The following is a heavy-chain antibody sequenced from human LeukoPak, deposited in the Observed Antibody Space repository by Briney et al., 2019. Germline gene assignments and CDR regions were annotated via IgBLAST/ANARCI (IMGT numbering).Heavy chain of an antibody. CDR2: INPNSGGT. D-gene: IGHD6-19*01. CDR3: ARRYSSGWYYFDY. Sequence: GASVKVSCKASGYTFTSYAMNWVRQAPGQGLEWMGWINPNSGGTNYAQKFQGRVTMTRDTSISTAYMELSRLRSDDTAVYYCARRYSSGWYYFDYWGQGTLVTVSS. CDR1: GYTFTSYA. J-gene: IGHJ4*02. V-gene: IGHV1-2*02.